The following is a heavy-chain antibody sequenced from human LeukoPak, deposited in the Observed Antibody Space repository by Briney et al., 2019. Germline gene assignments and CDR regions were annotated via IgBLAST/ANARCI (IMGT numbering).Heavy chain of an antibody. CDR3: ARRQGNWELPTPYYFDY. Sequence: ASVKVSCKASGYTFTGYYMHWVRQAPGQGLEWMGWINPNSGGTNYAQKFQGRVTMTRDTSISTAYMELSRLRSDDTAVYYCARRQGNWELPTPYYFDYWGQGTLVTVSS. J-gene: IGHJ4*02. V-gene: IGHV1-2*02. CDR1: GYTFTGYY. CDR2: INPNSGGT. D-gene: IGHD1-26*01.